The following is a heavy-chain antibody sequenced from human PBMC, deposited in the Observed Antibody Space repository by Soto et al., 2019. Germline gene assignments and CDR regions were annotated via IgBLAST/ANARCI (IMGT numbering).Heavy chain of an antibody. CDR2: ISCNNGDA. CDR1: GYTFTNYG. CDR3: ARDGDGSGRHYES. D-gene: IGHD3-10*01. J-gene: IGHJ4*02. V-gene: IGHV1-18*01. Sequence: QVQLVQTGAEVKEPGASVKVSCKASGYTFTNYGISWVRQAPGQGLEWMGWISCNNGDANYVQSLRGRVTMTTDTATSSVYMELRSLRADDTAVYYCARDGDGSGRHYESWGQGTLVTVSS.